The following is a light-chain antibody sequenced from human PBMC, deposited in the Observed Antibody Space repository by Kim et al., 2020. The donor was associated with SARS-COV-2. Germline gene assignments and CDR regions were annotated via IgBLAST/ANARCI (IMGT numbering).Light chain of an antibody. V-gene: IGKV1-5*03. CDR2: KTS. CDR3: QQYNSYPWT. J-gene: IGKJ1*01. CDR1: QSISSW. Sequence: ASVGDRVTIPCRASQSISSWLAWYQQKPGKAPNLLIYKTSSLESGVPSRFSGSGSGTEFTLTISSLQPDDFATYYCQQYNSYPWTFGQGTKVDIK.